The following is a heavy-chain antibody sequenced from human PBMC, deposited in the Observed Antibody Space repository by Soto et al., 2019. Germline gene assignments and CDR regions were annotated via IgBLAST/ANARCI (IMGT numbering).Heavy chain of an antibody. J-gene: IGHJ5*02. D-gene: IGHD1-26*01. V-gene: IGHV1-18*01. CDR1: GYTFTSYG. CDR2: ISAYNGNT. CDR3: ARKYSGSYGLRYNWFDP. Sequence: ASVKVSCKASGYTFTSYGISWVRQAPGQGLEWMGWISAYNGNTNYAQKLQGRVTMTTDTSTSTAYMELRSLRSDDTAVYYCARKYSGSYGLRYNWFDPWGQGTLVTVSS.